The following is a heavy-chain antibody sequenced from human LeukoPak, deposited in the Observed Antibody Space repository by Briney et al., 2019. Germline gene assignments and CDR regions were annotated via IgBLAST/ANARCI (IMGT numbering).Heavy chain of an antibody. CDR3: ARQAGTTFDYMDV. J-gene: IGHJ6*03. CDR1: GSCFTSYW. CDR2: IYTHDSDT. Sequence: AAALQFSSNASGSCFTSYWICWGRPLPPKGLGWMGIIYTHDSDTSYNPSFQGQVTISADKSISTAYLQWSSLKASETAMYSWARQAGTTFDYMDVWGKGTTVTVSS. V-gene: IGHV5-51*01. D-gene: IGHD1-7*01.